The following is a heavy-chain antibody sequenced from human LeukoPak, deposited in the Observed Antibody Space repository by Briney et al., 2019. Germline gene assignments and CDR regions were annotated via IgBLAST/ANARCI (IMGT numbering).Heavy chain of an antibody. CDR3: ARLYGDLTAHPYYYYGMDV. CDR1: GYSFTSYW. D-gene: IGHD4-17*01. V-gene: IGHV5-51*01. Sequence: GASVKISCKGSGYSFTSYWIGWVRQMPGKGLEWMGIIYPGDSDTRYSPSFQGQVTLSADKSISTAYLQWSSLKASDTAMYYCARLYGDLTAHPYYYYGMDVWGQGTTVTVSS. CDR2: IYPGDSDT. J-gene: IGHJ6*02.